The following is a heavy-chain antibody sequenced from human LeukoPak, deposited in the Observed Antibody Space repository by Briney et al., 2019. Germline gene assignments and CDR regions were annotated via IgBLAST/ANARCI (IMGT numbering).Heavy chain of an antibody. CDR3: ARVMAWIQLWFGFDY. Sequence: SETLSLTCAVYGGSFSGYYWSWIRQPPGKGLEWIGEINHSGSTNYNPSLKSRVTISVDTSKNQFSLKLSSVTAADTAVYYCARVMAWIQLWFGFDYWGQGTLVTVSS. CDR2: INHSGST. V-gene: IGHV4-34*01. D-gene: IGHD5-18*01. J-gene: IGHJ4*02. CDR1: GGSFSGYY.